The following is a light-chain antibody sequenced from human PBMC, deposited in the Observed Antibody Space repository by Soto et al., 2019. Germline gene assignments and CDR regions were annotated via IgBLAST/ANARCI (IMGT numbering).Light chain of an antibody. CDR1: ERVNRW. J-gene: IGKJ4*01. V-gene: IGKV1-5*03. Sequence: DIQLTQFPSTLSASVGDKVTITCRASERVNRWLAWYQQKPGKAPKLLIYKASTLENGVPSRFRSSGSRTEFPLTISSLQHDDFANYYCHQYSSYSTFGGGTKVDIK. CDR3: HQYSSYST. CDR2: KAS.